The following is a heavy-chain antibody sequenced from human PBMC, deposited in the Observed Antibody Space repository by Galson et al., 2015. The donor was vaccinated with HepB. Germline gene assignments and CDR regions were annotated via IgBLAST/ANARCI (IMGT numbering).Heavy chain of an antibody. Sequence: QSGAEVKKPGESLKISCKSSGYSFTTYWIGWVRQMPGKGLEWRGSIYPGDSDIRYSPSFQGQVTISADKSVSTAYLQWSSLKASDTAMYYCARLPSASPGYSYYYMDVWGTGTTVTVSS. V-gene: IGHV5-51*03. J-gene: IGHJ6*03. CDR1: GYSFTTYW. CDR3: ARLPSASPGYSYYYMDV. D-gene: IGHD2-2*01. CDR2: IYPGDSDI.